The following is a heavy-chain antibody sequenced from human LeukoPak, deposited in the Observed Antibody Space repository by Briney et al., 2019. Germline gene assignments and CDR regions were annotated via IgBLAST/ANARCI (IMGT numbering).Heavy chain of an antibody. CDR2: ISHTSGAI. D-gene: IGHD4-11*01. J-gene: IGHJ6*03. CDR3: ARDCHYPAPSTVTTDYYRYMDV. Sequence: GGSLRLSCAESGFTFSGFGMNWVRQAPGKGLEWVSYISHTSGAIYYSGSVKGRFTVSRDNAKNSLYLQMNSLRVEDTAVYYCARDCHYPAPSTVTTDYYRYMDVWGKGTTVTVSS. CDR1: GFTFSGFG. V-gene: IGHV3-48*04.